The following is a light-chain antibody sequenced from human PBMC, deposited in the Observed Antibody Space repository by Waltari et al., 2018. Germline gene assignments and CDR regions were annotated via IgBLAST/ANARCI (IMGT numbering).Light chain of an antibody. J-gene: IGLJ3*02. CDR3: QTGGHGTWV. CDR1: SGYSSNV. V-gene: IGLV4-69*01. Sequence: LVLTQSPSASASLGASVKLTCTLRSGYSSNVIAWPQQQPGKGPRYLMKVNSDGSHRKGDDIPDRFSASNSGTEYYLTISSLQSEDEADYYCQTGGHGTWVFGGGTKLTVL. CDR2: VNSDGSH.